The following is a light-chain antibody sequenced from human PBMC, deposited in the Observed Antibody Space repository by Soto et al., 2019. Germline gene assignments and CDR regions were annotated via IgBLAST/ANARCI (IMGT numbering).Light chain of an antibody. Sequence: EIVMTQSPATLSVSPGERATLSCRASQSVSSNLAWYQQKPGQAPRLLIYGASTRATGIPARFSGSGSGTXXTLTISSLQSEDFAVYYCQQYNNWPLYTFGQGTKLEIK. CDR2: GAS. J-gene: IGKJ2*01. V-gene: IGKV3-15*01. CDR3: QQYNNWPLYT. CDR1: QSVSSN.